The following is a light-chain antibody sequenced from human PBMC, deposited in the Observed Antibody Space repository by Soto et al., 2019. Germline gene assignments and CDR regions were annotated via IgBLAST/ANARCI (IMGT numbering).Light chain of an antibody. CDR2: DAS. J-gene: IGKJ5*01. CDR1: QNIGDN. CDR3: QQYNDWPPIT. V-gene: IGKV3D-15*01. Sequence: IVLTQSPGTLSLSPGDRTTLSCRASQNIGDNYLAWYQQKPGQAPRLLIYDASRRATGIPERFSGSGSGTEFTLTISSLQSEDFAVYYCQQYNDWPPITFGQGTRLEI.